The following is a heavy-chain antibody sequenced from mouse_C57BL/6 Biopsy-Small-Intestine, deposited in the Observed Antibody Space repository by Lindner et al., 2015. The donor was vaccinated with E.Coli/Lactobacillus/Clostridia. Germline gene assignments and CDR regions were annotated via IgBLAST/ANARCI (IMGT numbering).Heavy chain of an antibody. CDR1: GYTFTDYN. D-gene: IGHD2-1*01. CDR3: ARRVYGNPMMDY. V-gene: IGHV1-18*01. CDR2: INPNNGGT. J-gene: IGHJ4*01. Sequence: VQLQESGPELVKPGASVKIPCKASGYTFTDYNMDWVKQSHGKSLEWIGDINPNNGGTIYNQKFKGKATLTVDKSSSTAYMELRSLTSEDTAVYYCARRVYGNPMMDYWGQGTSVTVSS.